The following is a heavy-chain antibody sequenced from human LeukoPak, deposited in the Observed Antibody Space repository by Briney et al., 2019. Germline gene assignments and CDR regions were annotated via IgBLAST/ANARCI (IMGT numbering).Heavy chain of an antibody. Sequence: PGSSLTLSCAASGFTFSSYAMHWVRQAPGKGLEWVAVISYDGSNKYYADSVKGRFTISRHNSKNTLYLQMNSLRAEDTAVYYCPGVAGNVDYWGQGTLVTVSS. CDR1: GFTFSSYA. V-gene: IGHV3-30*04. CDR2: ISYDGSNK. CDR3: PGVAGNVDY. D-gene: IGHD6-19*01. J-gene: IGHJ4*02.